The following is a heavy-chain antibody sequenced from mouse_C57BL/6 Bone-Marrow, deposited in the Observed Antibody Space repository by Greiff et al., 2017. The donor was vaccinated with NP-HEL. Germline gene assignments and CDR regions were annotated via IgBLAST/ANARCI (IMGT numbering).Heavy chain of an antibody. CDR2: SRNKANDYTT. CDR1: GFTFSDFY. D-gene: IGHD1-1*01. J-gene: IGHJ1*03. CDR3: ARDAQLLRYRYFDV. V-gene: IGHV7-1*01. Sequence: DVQLVESGGGLVQSGRSLRLSCATSGFTFSDFYMEWVRQAPGKGLEWIAASRNKANDYTTEYSASVKGRFIVSRDTSQSILYLQMNALRAEDTAIYYCARDAQLLRYRYFDVWGTGTTITVSS.